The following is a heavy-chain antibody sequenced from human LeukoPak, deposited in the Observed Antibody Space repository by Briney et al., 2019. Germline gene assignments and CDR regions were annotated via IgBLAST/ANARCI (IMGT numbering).Heavy chain of an antibody. CDR1: GGSISSSSYY. D-gene: IGHD3-10*01. CDR3: ARAVSLGEFDY. CDR2: IYYSGST. Sequence: SETLSLTCTVSGGSISSSSYYWGWIRQPPAKGLEWIGSIYYSGSTYYNPSLKSRVTISVDTSKNQFSLKLSSVTAADTAVYYCARAVSLGEFDYWGQGTLVTVSS. J-gene: IGHJ4*02. V-gene: IGHV4-39*07.